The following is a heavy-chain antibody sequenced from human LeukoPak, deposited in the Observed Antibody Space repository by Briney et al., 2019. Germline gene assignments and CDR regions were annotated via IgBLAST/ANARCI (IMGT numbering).Heavy chain of an antibody. CDR1: GFTVSSNY. CDR3: AKDKRPYYYGSDDY. CDR2: ISGSGGST. J-gene: IGHJ4*02. D-gene: IGHD3-10*01. Sequence: GGSLRLSCAASGFTVSSNYMSWVRQAPGKGLEWVSAISGSGGSTYYADSVKGRFTISRDNSKNTLYLQMNSLRAEDTAVYYCAKDKRPYYYGSDDYWGQGTLDTVSS. V-gene: IGHV3-23*01.